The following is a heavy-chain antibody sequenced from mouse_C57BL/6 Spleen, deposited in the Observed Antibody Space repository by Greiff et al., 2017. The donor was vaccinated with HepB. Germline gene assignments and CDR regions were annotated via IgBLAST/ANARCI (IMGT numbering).Heavy chain of an antibody. CDR2: IYPRSGNT. J-gene: IGHJ2*01. CDR1: GYTFTSYG. CDR3: ARGEYYSNFDY. V-gene: IGHV1-81*01. Sequence: VKLVESGAELARPGASVKLSCKASGYTFTSYGISWVKQRTGQGLEWIGEIYPRSGNTYYNEKFKGKATLTADKSSSTAYMELRSLTSEDSAVYFCARGEYYSNFDYWGQGTTLTVSS. D-gene: IGHD2-5*01.